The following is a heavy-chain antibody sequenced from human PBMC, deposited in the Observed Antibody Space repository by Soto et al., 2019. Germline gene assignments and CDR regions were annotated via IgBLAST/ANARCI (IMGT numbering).Heavy chain of an antibody. CDR2: IIPIFGTA. D-gene: IGHD2-15*01. J-gene: IGHJ5*02. V-gene: IGHV1-69*13. CDR3: ARNSNFYCSGGSCWLDP. Sequence: SVKVSCKASGGTFSSYAISWARQSPGQGLEWMGGIIPIFGTANYAQKFQGRVTITADESTSTAYMELSSLRSEDTAVYYCARNSNFYCSGGSCWLDPWGQGTLVTVSS. CDR1: GGTFSSYA.